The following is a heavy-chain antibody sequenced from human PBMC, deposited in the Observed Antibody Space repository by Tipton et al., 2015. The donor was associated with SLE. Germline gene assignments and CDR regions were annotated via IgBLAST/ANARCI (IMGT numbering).Heavy chain of an antibody. D-gene: IGHD6-13*01. CDR3: ARGMRVSPGVDY. Sequence: SLRLSCAASGFVFSNYWMDWVRHTPEKGLMWVAHVNYDGSDTNYADSVEGRFTISRDNAKNTVYLEINSLRAEDTAVYYCARGMRVSPGVDYWGQGTLVTVSS. CDR1: GFVFSNYW. CDR2: VNYDGSDT. V-gene: IGHV3-74*01. J-gene: IGHJ4*02.